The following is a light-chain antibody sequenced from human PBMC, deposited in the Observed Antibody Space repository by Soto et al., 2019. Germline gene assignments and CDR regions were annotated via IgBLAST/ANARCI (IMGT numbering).Light chain of an antibody. CDR1: QAISSN. J-gene: IGKJ4*01. CDR2: GAS. Sequence: EIGITQSPATLSVSRGERATLSCRANQAISSNLAWYQQKPGQAPRLLIYGASTRATGIPDRFSGSGSGTEFTLTISSLQSEDFAVYYCQHYNNWLGTFGGGTKVDIK. CDR3: QHYNNWLGT. V-gene: IGKV3-15*01.